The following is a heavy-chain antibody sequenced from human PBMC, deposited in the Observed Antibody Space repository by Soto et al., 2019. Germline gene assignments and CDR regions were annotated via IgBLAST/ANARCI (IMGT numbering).Heavy chain of an antibody. J-gene: IGHJ6*02. CDR3: ARFRSLDTLYYYGMDV. V-gene: IGHV1-18*01. D-gene: IGHD5-18*01. CDR1: GYTFTSYG. CDR2: ISAYNGNT. Sequence: ASVKVSCKASGYTFTSYGISWVRQAPGQGLEWMGWISAYNGNTNYAQKLQGRVTISADKSISTAYLQWSSLKASDTAMYYCARFRSLDTLYYYGMDVWGQGTTVTVSS.